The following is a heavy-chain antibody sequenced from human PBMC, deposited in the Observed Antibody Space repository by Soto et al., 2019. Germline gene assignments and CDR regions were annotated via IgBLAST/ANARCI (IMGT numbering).Heavy chain of an antibody. CDR2: ISHSGTT. D-gene: IGHD7-27*01. V-gene: IGHV4-59*01. CDR3: AKEHWGSFDY. J-gene: IGHJ4*02. Sequence: PSETLSLTCTVSGFSITQYYWHWIRQPPGRGLEWIGFISHSGTTSYNPSLRSRVTLSRDTSKNQFSLRLSSVAAADTAVYYCAKEHWGSFDYWGQGVLVTVSS. CDR1: GFSITQYY.